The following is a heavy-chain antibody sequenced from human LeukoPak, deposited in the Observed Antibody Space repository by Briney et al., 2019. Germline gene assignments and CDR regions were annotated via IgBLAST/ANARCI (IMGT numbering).Heavy chain of an antibody. CDR3: AREKEWGKGAHYDPPPLGPASMGGGYYYYGMDV. CDR1: GGTFSSYA. V-gene: IGHV1-69*06. CDR2: IIPIFGTA. Sequence: SVKVSCKASGGTFSSYAISWVRQAPGQGLEWMGGIIPIFGTANYAQKFQGRVTITADKSTSTAYMELSSLRSEDTAVYYCAREKEWGKGAHYDPPPLGPASMGGGYYYYGMDVWGKGTTVTVSS. D-gene: IGHD2-2*01. J-gene: IGHJ6*04.